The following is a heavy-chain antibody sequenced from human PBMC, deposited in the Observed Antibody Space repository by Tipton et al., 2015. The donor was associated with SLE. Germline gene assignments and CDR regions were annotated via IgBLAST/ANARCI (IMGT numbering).Heavy chain of an antibody. Sequence: TLSLTCSASGGSISSGSYYWSWIRQPAGKGLEWIGRIYPSGTTNYNPSLRSRVTVSLDRSENQSTLKVTSVTAADTAVYYCARLSDTNYYGVYFDYWGQGTLVTVSS. V-gene: IGHV4-61*02. D-gene: IGHD1-26*01. J-gene: IGHJ4*02. CDR3: ARLSDTNYYGVYFDY. CDR1: GGSISSGSYY. CDR2: IYPSGTT.